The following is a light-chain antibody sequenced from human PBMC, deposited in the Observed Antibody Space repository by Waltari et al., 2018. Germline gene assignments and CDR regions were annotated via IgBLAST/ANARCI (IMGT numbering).Light chain of an antibody. Sequence: EIVLTQSPGTLSLSPGERATLSCRASQSVRSNYLAWYQQKPGQAPRRLIRDASTRATGIPDRFSGSGSGTDFTLTISRLEPEEFAVYYCQQYGSSPETFGPGTKVDIK. CDR1: QSVRSNY. CDR2: DAS. V-gene: IGKV3-20*01. J-gene: IGKJ3*01. CDR3: QQYGSSPET.